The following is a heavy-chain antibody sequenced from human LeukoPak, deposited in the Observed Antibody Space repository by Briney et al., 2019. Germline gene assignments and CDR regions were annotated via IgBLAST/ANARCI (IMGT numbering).Heavy chain of an antibody. CDR1: GGSISSYY. D-gene: IGHD3-16*01. CDR2: IYSSGNT. J-gene: IGHJ2*01. CDR3: ARESFDWGESTVSSYNWYFDL. Sequence: SETLSLTCTVSGGSISSYYWSWIRQPAGKGLEWIGRIYSSGNTNYNASFKSRATMSVDTSKNQFSLKLSSVTAADTAVYYCARESFDWGESTVSSYNWYFDLWGRGTLVTVSS. V-gene: IGHV4-4*07.